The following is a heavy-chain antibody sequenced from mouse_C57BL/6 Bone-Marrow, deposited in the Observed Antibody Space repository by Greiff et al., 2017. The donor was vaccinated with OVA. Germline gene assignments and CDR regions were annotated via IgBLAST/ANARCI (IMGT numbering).Heavy chain of an antibody. Sequence: QVQLQQPGAELVRPGSSVKLSCKASGYTFTSYWMDWVKQRPGQGLEWIGNIYPSDSETHYNQKFKDKATLTVDKSSSTAYMQLSSLTSEDSAVYYCARRAGSIYGYFDVWGTGTTVTVSS. J-gene: IGHJ1*03. CDR1: GYTFTSYW. D-gene: IGHD1-1*01. CDR2: IYPSDSET. V-gene: IGHV1-61*01. CDR3: ARRAGSIYGYFDV.